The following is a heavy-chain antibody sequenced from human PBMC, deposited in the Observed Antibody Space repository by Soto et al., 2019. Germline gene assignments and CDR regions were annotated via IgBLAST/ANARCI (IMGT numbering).Heavy chain of an antibody. J-gene: IGHJ6*02. CDR3: ARVHPYSSSWYNYYYGMDV. CDR2: IYSGGST. CDR1: GFTVSSSY. D-gene: IGHD6-13*01. V-gene: IGHV3-53*01. Sequence: PGGSLRLSCAASGFTVSSSYMSWVRQAPGKGLEWVSVIYSGGSTYYADSVKGRFTISRDNSKNTLYLQMNSLRAEDTAVYYCARVHPYSSSWYNYYYGMDVWGQGTTVTVSS.